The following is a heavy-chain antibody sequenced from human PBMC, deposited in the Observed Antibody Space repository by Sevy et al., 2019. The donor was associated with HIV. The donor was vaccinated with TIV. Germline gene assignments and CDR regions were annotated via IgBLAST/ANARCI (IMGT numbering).Heavy chain of an antibody. CDR3: ASLNARGSSWPYYYYYYGMDV. D-gene: IGHD6-13*01. CDR1: GFTFSSYA. V-gene: IGHV3-30*04. Sequence: GGSLRLSCAASGFTFSSYAMHWVRQAPGKGLGWVAVISYDGSNKYYADSVKGRFTISRDNSKNTLYLQMNSLRAEDAAVYYCASLNARGSSWPYYYYYYGMDVWGQGTTVTVS. J-gene: IGHJ6*02. CDR2: ISYDGSNK.